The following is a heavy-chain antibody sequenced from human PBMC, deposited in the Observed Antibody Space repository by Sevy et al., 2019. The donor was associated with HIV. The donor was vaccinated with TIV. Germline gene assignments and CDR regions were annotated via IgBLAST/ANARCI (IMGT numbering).Heavy chain of an antibody. CDR2: IRYEGSNK. CDR1: GFTFSSYG. V-gene: IGHV3-30*02. CDR3: AKDQRVTLFIPEVFGWFDP. J-gene: IGHJ5*02. Sequence: GGSLRLSCAASGFTFSSYGMHWVRQAPGKGLEWVAFIRYEGSNKYYADSVKGRFTISRDNSKNKLYLQMNSLRAEDTAAYYCAKDQRVTLFIPEVFGWFDPWGQGTLVTVSS. D-gene: IGHD3-16*01.